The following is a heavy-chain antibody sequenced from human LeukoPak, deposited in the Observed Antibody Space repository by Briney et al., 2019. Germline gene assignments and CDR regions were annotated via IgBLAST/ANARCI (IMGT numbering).Heavy chain of an antibody. J-gene: IGHJ5*02. CDR3: ARAARYCSGGSCFPNWFDP. V-gene: IGHV4-4*07. Sequence: SETLSLTCSVSGGSISSYYWSWIRQPAGKGLEWSGRIYTSGSTNYNPSLKSRVTMSVDTSKNQFSLKVSSVTAADTGVYYCARAARYCSGGSCFPNWFDPWGQGTLVTVSS. CDR2: IYTSGST. CDR1: GGSISSYY. D-gene: IGHD2-15*01.